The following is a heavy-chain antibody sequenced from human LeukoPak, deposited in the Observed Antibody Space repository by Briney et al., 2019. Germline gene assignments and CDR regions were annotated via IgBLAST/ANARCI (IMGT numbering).Heavy chain of an antibody. CDR1: GGTFSSYA. CDR2: FIPILGIA. J-gene: IGHJ4*02. CDR3: ARDPPIVGPGDFDY. V-gene: IGHV1-69*04. D-gene: IGHD1-26*01. Sequence: SVKVSCKASGGTFSSYAISWVRQAPGQGLEWMGRFIPILGIANYAQKFQGRVTITADKSTSTAYMELSSLRSEDTAVYYCARDPPIVGPGDFDYWGQGTLVTVSS.